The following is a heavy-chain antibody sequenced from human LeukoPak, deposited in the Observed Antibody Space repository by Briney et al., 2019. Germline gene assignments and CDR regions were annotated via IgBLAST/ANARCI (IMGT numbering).Heavy chain of an antibody. Sequence: ASVKVSCKASGYTFTSYYMHWVRQAPGQGLEWMGWINPNSGGTNFAQKFQGRVTMTRDTSIRTAYMELSRLTSDDTAVYYCARDRVLAVANTFLFGYWGQGTLVTVSS. V-gene: IGHV1-2*02. D-gene: IGHD6-19*01. CDR2: INPNSGGT. CDR1: GYTFTSYY. J-gene: IGHJ4*02. CDR3: ARDRVLAVANTFLFGY.